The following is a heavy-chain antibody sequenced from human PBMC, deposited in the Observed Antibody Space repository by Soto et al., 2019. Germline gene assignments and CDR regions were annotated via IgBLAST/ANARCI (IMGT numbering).Heavy chain of an antibody. CDR3: AKGEVRGIIPSYFDY. V-gene: IGHV3-30*18. Sequence: GGSLRLSCAGSGFTFRWFGMNWVRQAPGKGLEWVARISNDGSNEYYVDSVKGRFTISRDNSKNTLYLQMDSLRAEDTAVYYCAKGEVRGIIPSYFDYWGLGTMVTVSS. J-gene: IGHJ4*02. D-gene: IGHD3-10*01. CDR1: GFTFRWFG. CDR2: ISNDGSNE.